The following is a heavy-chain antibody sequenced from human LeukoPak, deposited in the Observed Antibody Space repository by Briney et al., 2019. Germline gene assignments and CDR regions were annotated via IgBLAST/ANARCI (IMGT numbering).Heavy chain of an antibody. J-gene: IGHJ3*01. CDR2: IYSGGST. D-gene: IGHD3-10*01. V-gene: IGHV3-53*05. CDR1: GLTVSSNY. Sequence: GGSLRLSCAASGLTVSSNYIWVRQAPGKGLEWVSVIYSGGSTYYADSVKGRFTISRDNSKNTLYLQMNSLRVEDTGIYYCAKDLRYGSGSFDVWGQGTMVTVS. CDR3: AKDLRYGSGSFDV.